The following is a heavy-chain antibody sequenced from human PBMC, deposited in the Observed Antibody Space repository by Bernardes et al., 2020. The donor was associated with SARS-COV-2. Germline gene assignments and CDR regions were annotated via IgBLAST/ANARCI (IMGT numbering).Heavy chain of an antibody. J-gene: IGHJ4*02. Sequence: SETLSLTCAVYGGSFRGYYWTWIRQPPGRGLEWIGEINHSGGTDYSPSLKSRVTISVDTSENHFSLKLSSVTAADTAVYYCARGTIAARLNYWGQGTLVTVSS. V-gene: IGHV4-34*01. CDR3: ARGTIAARLNY. D-gene: IGHD6-6*01. CDR1: GGSFRGYY. CDR2: INHSGGT.